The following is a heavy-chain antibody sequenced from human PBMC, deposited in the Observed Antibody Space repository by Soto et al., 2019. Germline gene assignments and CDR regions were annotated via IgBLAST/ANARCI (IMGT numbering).Heavy chain of an antibody. CDR3: ASGGSYLRVFDY. CDR1: GHSFRRYW. V-gene: IGHV5-51*01. J-gene: IGHJ4*02. CDR2: IYPGDSDT. Sequence: PGESLKISCQGSGHSFRRYWIAWVRQMPGKGLEWMGIIYPGDSDTRYSPAFQGQVTISADKFTDTAYLQWSSLQASDTAMYYCASGGSYLRVFDYWGQGTLVTVSS. D-gene: IGHD1-26*01.